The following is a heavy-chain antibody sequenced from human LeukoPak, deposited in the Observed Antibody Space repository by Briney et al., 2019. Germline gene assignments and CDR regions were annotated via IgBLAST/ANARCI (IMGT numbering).Heavy chain of an antibody. D-gene: IGHD5-18*01. CDR1: GFTFSSYG. V-gene: IGHV3-23*01. Sequence: GGSLRLSCAAPGFTFSSYGMSWVRQAPGKGLEWVSSISGSGGTTYYADSVKGRFTISRDNSKNTLYLQMNSRRADDTAVYSCAKDPPTVMANAFHIWGQGTMVTVS. J-gene: IGHJ3*02. CDR2: ISGSGGTT. CDR3: AKDPPTVMANAFHI.